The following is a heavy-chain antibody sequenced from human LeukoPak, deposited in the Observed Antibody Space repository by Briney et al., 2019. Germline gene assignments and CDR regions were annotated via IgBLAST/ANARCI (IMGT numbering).Heavy chain of an antibody. Sequence: PGGSLRLSCAVSGFTFSSYWMNWVRQAPGKGLEWVANIKQDRSEKNYVDSVKGRFTISRDNAKSSLFLQMNDLRAEDTAVYYCAKGGRGNGEVYWGQGTLVTVSS. CDR1: GFTFSSYW. D-gene: IGHD2-8*01. CDR2: IKQDRSEK. J-gene: IGHJ4*02. CDR3: AKGGRGNGEVY. V-gene: IGHV3-7*01.